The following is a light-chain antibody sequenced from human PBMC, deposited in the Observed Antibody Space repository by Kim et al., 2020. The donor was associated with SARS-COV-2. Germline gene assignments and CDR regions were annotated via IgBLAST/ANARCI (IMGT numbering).Light chain of an antibody. CDR2: GKN. V-gene: IGLV3-19*01. J-gene: IGLJ2*01. CDR1: SLRSYY. Sequence: SSELTQDPAVSVALGQTVRFTCQGDSLRSYYASWYQQKPGQAPVLLIYGKNNRPSGIPDRFSGSSSGNTASLTITGAQAEDEADYYCTSRDSSGNHVVFG. CDR3: TSRDSSGNHVV.